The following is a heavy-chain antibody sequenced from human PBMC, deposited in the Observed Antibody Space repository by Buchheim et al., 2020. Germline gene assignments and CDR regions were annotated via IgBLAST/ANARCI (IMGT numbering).Heavy chain of an antibody. V-gene: IGHV1-8*01. D-gene: IGHD3-3*01. Sequence: VQLVQSGAEVKKPGASVKVSCKASGYTFTSYDINWVRQATGQGLEWMGWMNPNSGNTGYAQKFQGRVTMTRNTSISTAYMELSSLRSEDTAVYYCARAYDFWSGYYTGRAYYYYMDVWGKGTT. J-gene: IGHJ6*03. CDR3: ARAYDFWSGYYTGRAYYYYMDV. CDR1: GYTFTSYD. CDR2: MNPNSGNT.